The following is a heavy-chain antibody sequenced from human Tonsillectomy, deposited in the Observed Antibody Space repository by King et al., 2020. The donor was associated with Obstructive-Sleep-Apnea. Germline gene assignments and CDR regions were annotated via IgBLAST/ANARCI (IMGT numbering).Heavy chain of an antibody. Sequence: VQLVESGGGVVQPGRSLRLSCAASGVTFSDYALHWVRQAPGKGLEWGAGILLDGNIEKYGDSVKGPFTISRDNAKITLFVQMNSLRDWDTALYYCARVRVAQGDFPLWGRGTLVTVSS. CDR2: ILLDGNIE. V-gene: IGHV3-30-3*01. CDR1: GVTFSDYA. CDR3: ARVRVAQGDFPL. D-gene: IGHD2-21*02. J-gene: IGHJ2*01.